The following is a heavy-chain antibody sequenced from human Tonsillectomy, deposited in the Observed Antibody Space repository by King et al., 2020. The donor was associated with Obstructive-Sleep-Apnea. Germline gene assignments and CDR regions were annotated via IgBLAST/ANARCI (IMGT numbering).Heavy chain of an antibody. CDR3: ARGRLRYFDWLPFDAFDI. J-gene: IGHJ3*02. CDR1: GASFSGYH. CDR2: INHSGST. Sequence: VQLQQWGAGLLKPSETLSLSCGVYGASFSGYHWNWIRQSPGEGLEWIGEINHSGSTNYNLYLKSRVTISVDTSKSQVSLNLRSVTAADTAIYYCARGRLRYFDWLPFDAFDIWGQGTLVTVSS. D-gene: IGHD3-9*01. V-gene: IGHV4-34*01.